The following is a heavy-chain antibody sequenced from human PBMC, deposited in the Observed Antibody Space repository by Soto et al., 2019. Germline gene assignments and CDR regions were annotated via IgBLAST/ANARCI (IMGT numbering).Heavy chain of an antibody. Sequence: ASVKVSCKASGYTFTSYYMHWVREAPGQGLELMGIINPSGGSTSYAQKFQGRVTMTRDTSTSTVYMELSSLRSEDTAVYYCARERAAAGTGAHYYYYGMDVWGQGTTVTVYS. D-gene: IGHD6-13*01. V-gene: IGHV1-46*01. CDR2: INPSGGST. J-gene: IGHJ6*02. CDR1: GYTFTSYY. CDR3: ARERAAAGTGAHYYYYGMDV.